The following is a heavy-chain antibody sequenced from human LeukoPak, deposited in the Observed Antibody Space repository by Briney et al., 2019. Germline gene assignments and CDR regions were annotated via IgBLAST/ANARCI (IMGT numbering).Heavy chain of an antibody. V-gene: IGHV3-23*01. CDR3: AKLIAVAGTDDY. J-gene: IGHJ4*02. CDR1: GFTFSSNA. D-gene: IGHD6-19*01. CDR2: ISDSGGST. Sequence: PGGSLRLSCAASGFTFSSNAMSWVRQAPGKGLEWVSAISDSGGSTYYADSVKGRFTISRDNSNNTLYLQMNSLRTEDMAVYYCAKLIAVAGTDDYWGQGTLVTVSS.